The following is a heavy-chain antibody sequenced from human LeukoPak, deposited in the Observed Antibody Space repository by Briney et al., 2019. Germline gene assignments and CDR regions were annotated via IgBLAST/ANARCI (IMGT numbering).Heavy chain of an antibody. CDR2: IYSGGNT. CDR1: GFTVSDNY. V-gene: IGHV3-53*01. J-gene: IGHJ3*01. D-gene: IGHD6-13*01. CDR3: AREEGAPIAAANV. Sequence: GGSLRLSCAASGFTVSDNYMGWVRQAPGKGLEWVSVIYSGGNTYYADSVKGRFIISRDNSKNTLYLQMNSLRIEDTAVYYCAREEGAPIAAANVWGLGTMVTVSS.